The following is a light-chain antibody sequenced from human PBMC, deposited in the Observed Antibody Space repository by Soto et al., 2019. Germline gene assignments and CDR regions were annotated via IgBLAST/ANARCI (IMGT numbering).Light chain of an antibody. CDR2: EVS. V-gene: IGLV2-8*01. J-gene: IGLJ1*01. CDR3: CSFAGSGYV. Sequence: QSALPQPPSASGSLGQSVTISCTGTSSDVGGYNFVSWFQQRPGEAPKLLIYEVSNRPSGVPDRFPGSKSGNTASLTVSGLQADDEADYYCCSFAGSGYVFVSGTKLTVL. CDR1: SSDVGGYNF.